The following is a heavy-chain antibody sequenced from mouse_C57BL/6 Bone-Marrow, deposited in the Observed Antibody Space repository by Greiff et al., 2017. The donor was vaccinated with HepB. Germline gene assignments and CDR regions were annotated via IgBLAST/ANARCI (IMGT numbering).Heavy chain of an antibody. J-gene: IGHJ2*01. D-gene: IGHD1-1*01. CDR3: ARFTTVVAYFDY. V-gene: IGHV1-26*01. Sequence: VQLQQSGPELVKPGASVKISCKASGYTFTDYYMNWVKQSHGKSLEWIGDINPNNGGTSYNQKFKGKTTLTVDKSSSTAYMELRSLTSEDSAVYYCARFTTVVAYFDYWGQGTTLTVSS. CDR2: INPNNGGT. CDR1: GYTFTDYY.